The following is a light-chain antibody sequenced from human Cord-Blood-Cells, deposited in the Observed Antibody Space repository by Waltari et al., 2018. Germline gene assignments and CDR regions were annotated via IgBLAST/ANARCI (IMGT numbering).Light chain of an antibody. Sequence: VMTQSLASLAVSLRERATIHCKSSQSVLYSSNNKNYLAWYQQKPGQPPKLLIYWASTRESGVPERFSGSGSGTDFTLTISRLQAEDVAVYYCQQYYSTPWTFGQGTKVEIK. CDR3: QQYYSTPWT. J-gene: IGKJ1*01. V-gene: IGKV4-1*01. CDR2: WAS. CDR1: QSVLYSSNNKNY.